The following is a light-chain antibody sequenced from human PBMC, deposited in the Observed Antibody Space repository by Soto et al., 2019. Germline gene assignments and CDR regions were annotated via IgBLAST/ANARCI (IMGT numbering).Light chain of an antibody. CDR1: ESVSSN. V-gene: IGKV3-15*01. CDR2: GAS. CDR3: QQYYHWPRT. Sequence: EIVVTQSPATLSVSPGERATLSCRASESVSSNLAWYQHKPGQAPRLIIYGASTTATGVPARFTGSGSRTDFNLTITRLQSEYFAVYYCQQYYHWPRTFGQGTKVDIK. J-gene: IGKJ1*01.